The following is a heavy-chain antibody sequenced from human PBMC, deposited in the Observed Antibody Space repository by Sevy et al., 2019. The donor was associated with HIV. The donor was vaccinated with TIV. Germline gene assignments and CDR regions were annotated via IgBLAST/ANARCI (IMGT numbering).Heavy chain of an antibody. Sequence: GGSLRLSCAASGLTVSSNYMSWVRQAPGRGLEWVSVIYTSGSTYYADSVKGRFTISRDNSKNTLFLQMNSLRADYTAVYYCARGGGAYCGNDCIRAIECWGLGTLVTVSS. D-gene: IGHD2-21*02. CDR1: GLTVSSNY. CDR2: IYTSGST. J-gene: IGHJ4*02. CDR3: ARGGGAYCGNDCIRAIEC. V-gene: IGHV3-53*01.